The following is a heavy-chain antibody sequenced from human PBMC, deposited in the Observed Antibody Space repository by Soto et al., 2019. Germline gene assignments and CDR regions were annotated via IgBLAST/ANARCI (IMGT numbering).Heavy chain of an antibody. CDR1: GGSVSGSY. D-gene: IGHD2-15*01. CDR3: AKYRRTDAEGYSFDF. V-gene: IGHV4-59*02. CDR2: IHYTGTT. Sequence: PSETLSLTCTVSGGSVSGSYWSWIRQTPGKVLEWIGFIHYTGTTNYNISLKSRVTMSVDLARNQFSLRLRSVTAADTAVHFCAKYRRTDAEGYSFDFWGQGALVTVSS. J-gene: IGHJ4*02.